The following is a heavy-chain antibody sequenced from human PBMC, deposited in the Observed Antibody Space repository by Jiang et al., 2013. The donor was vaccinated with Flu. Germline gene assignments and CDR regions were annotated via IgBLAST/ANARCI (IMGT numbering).Heavy chain of an antibody. D-gene: IGHD3-3*01. V-gene: IGHV3-21*01. CDR2: ISSSSSYI. CDR3: ARGGGFLEHYGMDV. Sequence: SISSSSSYIYYADSVKGRFTISRDNAKNSLYLQMNSLRAEDTAVYYCARGGGFLEHYGMDVWGKGTTVTVSS. J-gene: IGHJ6*04.